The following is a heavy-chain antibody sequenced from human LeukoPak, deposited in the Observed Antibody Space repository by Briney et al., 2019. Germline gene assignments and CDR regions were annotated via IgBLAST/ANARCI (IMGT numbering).Heavy chain of an antibody. J-gene: IGHJ4*02. Sequence: SETLSLTCTVSGGSISSYYWSWIRQPPGKGLEWIGYIYYSGSTNYNPSLKSRVTISVDTSKNQFSPKLSSVTAADTAVYYCARGGRFPCDYWGQGTLVTVSS. CDR1: GGSISSYY. D-gene: IGHD2-21*01. V-gene: IGHV4-59*01. CDR3: ARGGRFPCDY. CDR2: IYYSGST.